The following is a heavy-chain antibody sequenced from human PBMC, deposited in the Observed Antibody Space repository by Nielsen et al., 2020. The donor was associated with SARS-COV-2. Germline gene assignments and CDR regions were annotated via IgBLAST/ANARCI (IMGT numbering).Heavy chain of an antibody. J-gene: IGHJ4*02. V-gene: IGHV1-46*01. CDR3: AREGGDISSSEVDY. Sequence: ASVKVSCKASGYTFTSYHLHWVRQAPGQGLEWVGIITPSGGITSYAQNFQGRVTMTTDTSTSTVYLELSSLISEDTAVYYCAREGGDISSSEVDYWGQGTLVTVCS. CDR2: ITPSGGIT. D-gene: IGHD6-6*01. CDR1: GYTFTSYH.